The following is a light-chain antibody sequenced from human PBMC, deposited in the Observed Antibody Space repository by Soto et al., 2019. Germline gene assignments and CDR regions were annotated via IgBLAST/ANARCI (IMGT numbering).Light chain of an antibody. Sequence: EIVMTQSPATLSVSRGGRATLSCRASQSVSSNLAWYQQKPGQAPRLLIYGASTRATGIPARFSGSGTGTEFTLTISSLQSEDFAVYYCQQYNNWPPTWTFGQGTKVDIK. CDR3: QQYNNWPPTWT. CDR1: QSVSSN. CDR2: GAS. V-gene: IGKV3-15*01. J-gene: IGKJ1*01.